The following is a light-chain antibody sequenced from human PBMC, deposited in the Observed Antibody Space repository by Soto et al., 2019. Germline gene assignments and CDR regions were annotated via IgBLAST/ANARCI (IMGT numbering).Light chain of an antibody. Sequence: QSVLTQPPSASGTPGQRVTISCSGSSSKIGSNTVNWYQQLPGTAPKLLIDSNNQRPSGVPDRFSGPKSGTTASLAISGLQAENEVDYDSAARYDSLNSAVFGAGTKLAVL. CDR3: AARYDSLNSAV. J-gene: IGLJ2*01. V-gene: IGLV1-44*01. CDR2: SNN. CDR1: SSKIGSNT.